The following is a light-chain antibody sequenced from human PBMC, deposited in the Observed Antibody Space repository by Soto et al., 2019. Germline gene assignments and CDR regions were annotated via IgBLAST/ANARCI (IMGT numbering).Light chain of an antibody. J-gene: IGLJ1*01. CDR3: SSYTNINRRACV. CDR1: SGDIGSYNR. CDR2: EVT. V-gene: IGLV2-14*01. Sequence: QSALTQPASVSGSPGQSITISCTGTSGDIGSYNRVSWYQQHPGKAPKLIIYEVTDRPSGVSNRFSGSKSGNTASLTISGLQAQDEDESDCSSYTNINRRACVFGTGTKVTVL.